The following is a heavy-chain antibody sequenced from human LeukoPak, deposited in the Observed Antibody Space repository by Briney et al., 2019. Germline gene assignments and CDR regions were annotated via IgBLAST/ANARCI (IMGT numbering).Heavy chain of an antibody. Sequence: PSETLSLTCTDSDGSIRSSNYYWGWIRRPPGKGLYWVGNIYYSEITYYNPSLKSRVTMSVDTSKNQFSLKLNSVTAADTAVYYCARLGYSGDRYFDYWGRGTLVTVSS. CDR3: ARLGYSGDRYFDY. J-gene: IGHJ4*02. V-gene: IGHV4-39*01. CDR1: DGSIRSSNYY. D-gene: IGHD1-26*01. CDR2: IYYSEIT.